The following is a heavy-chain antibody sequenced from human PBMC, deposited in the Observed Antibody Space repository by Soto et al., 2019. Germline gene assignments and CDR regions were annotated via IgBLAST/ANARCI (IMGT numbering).Heavy chain of an antibody. CDR3: ATMERLFDY. V-gene: IGHV3-30*03. D-gene: IGHD3-3*01. CDR2: ISYDGSDK. J-gene: IGHJ4*02. Sequence: QLQLVESGGGVVQPGRSLRLSCAASGFTFSDDGMHWVRQAPGTGLEWVAVISYDGSDKYYADSVKGRFTISRDNCKNRLYLQMNSLRAEDTAVYYCATMERLFDYWGLGTLVTVSS. CDR1: GFTFSDDG.